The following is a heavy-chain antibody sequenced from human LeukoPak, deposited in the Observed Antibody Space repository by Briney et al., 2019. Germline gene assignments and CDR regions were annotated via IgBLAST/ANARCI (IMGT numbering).Heavy chain of an antibody. J-gene: IGHJ5*02. D-gene: IGHD6-6*01. CDR2: IHYTGST. CDR3: AKHESGSSVWFDP. Sequence: SETLSLICNVCGGSFSVTTYYGAWIRQPPGKGLEWIGSIHYTGSTYYNPSLSSRVAIFGDTSTNQFSLRLNSVTAADTAVYYCAKHESGSSVWFDPWGQGTLVTVSS. CDR1: GGSFSVTTYY. V-gene: IGHV4-39*01.